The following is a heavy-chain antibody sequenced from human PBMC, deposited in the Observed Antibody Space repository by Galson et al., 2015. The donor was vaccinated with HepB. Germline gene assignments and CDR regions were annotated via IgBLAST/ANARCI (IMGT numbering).Heavy chain of an antibody. D-gene: IGHD3-10*01. CDR1: GFTLSSYG. J-gene: IGHJ6*03. V-gene: IGHV3-33*01. CDR3: ARDPGFPRYYYYYTDV. CDR2: IWYDGSNK. Sequence: SLRLSCAASGFTLSSYGMHWVRQAPGKGLEWVAVIWYDGSNKNYADSVKGRFTISRDNSKNTLYLQMNSLRAEDTAVYYCARDPGFPRYYYYYTDVWGKGTTVTVSS.